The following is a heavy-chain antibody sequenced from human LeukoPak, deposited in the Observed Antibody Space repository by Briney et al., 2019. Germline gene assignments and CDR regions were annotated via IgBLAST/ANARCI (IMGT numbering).Heavy chain of an antibody. V-gene: IGHV4-61*01. CDR3: ACELLDAFDI. D-gene: IGHD2-15*01. CDR1: GGSISSGSYY. Sequence: SETLSLTCTVSGGSISSGSYYWSWIRQPPGKGLEWIGYIYYSGSTNYNPSLKSRVTISVDTSKNQFSLKLSSVTAADTAVYYCACELLDAFDIWGQGTMVTVSS. J-gene: IGHJ3*02. CDR2: IYYSGST.